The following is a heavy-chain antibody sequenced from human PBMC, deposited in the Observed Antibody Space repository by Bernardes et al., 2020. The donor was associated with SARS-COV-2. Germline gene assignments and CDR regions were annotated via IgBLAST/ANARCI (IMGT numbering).Heavy chain of an antibody. D-gene: IGHD3-10*01. CDR1: GGSISSGRYY. CDR2: IYYSGST. CDR3: ARRGDY. J-gene: IGHJ4*02. V-gene: IGHV4-39*01. Sequence: SETLSLTCTVSGGSISSGRYYWGWIRQPPGKGLEWIGSIYYSGSTSYNPSLKSRVSISINTSKNQFSLNLSSVTAADTAVYYCARRGDYSGLGTLVTVSS.